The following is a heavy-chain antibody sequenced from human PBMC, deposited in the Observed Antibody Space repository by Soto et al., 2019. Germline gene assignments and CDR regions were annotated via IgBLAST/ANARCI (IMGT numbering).Heavy chain of an antibody. CDR3: ARRWGTYFDY. V-gene: IGHV4-61*05. CDR1: GGSINSRSYS. Sequence: SETLSLTCSVSGGSINSRSYSWGWIRQPPGKGLEWIGYIYYSGSTNYNPSLKSRVTISVDTSKNQFSLKLSSVTAADTAVYYCARRWGTYFDYWGQGTLVTVSS. CDR2: IYYSGST. J-gene: IGHJ4*02. D-gene: IGHD7-27*01.